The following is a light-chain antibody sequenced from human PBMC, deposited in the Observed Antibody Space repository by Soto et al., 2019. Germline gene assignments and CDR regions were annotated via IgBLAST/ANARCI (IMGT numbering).Light chain of an antibody. V-gene: IGLV2-8*01. CDR1: SSDDGGYIF. J-gene: IGLJ1*01. CDR2: DVN. Sequence: QSALTQPPSASGSPGQSVTISCTGTSSDDGGYIFVSWYQQHPGKAPKLMIYDVNKRPPEVPDRVSGSKSDNTASLTVSGLQAEDEADYYCVSYAGGTYVFGTGTMVTVL. CDR3: VSYAGGTYV.